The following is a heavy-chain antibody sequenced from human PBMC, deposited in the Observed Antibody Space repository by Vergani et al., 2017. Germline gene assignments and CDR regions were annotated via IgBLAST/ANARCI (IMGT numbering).Heavy chain of an antibody. D-gene: IGHD2-21*02. J-gene: IGHJ4*02. CDR3: AKGVAAIGLKSSSLDY. Sequence: QVQLMESGGGVVQPGRSLRLSCAASGFTFSSYFVHWVRQAPGKGLEWVAIISPDGSNKKYGDSGEGRFTISRDNSKNTLYLQMNSLRAEDTAVYYCAKGVAAIGLKSSSLDYWGQGTLVTVSS. CDR1: GFTFSSYF. CDR2: ISPDGSNK. V-gene: IGHV3-30*18.